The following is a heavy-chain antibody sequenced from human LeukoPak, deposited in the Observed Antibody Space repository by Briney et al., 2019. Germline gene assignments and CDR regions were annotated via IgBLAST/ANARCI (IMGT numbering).Heavy chain of an antibody. Sequence: PSETLSLTCAVSGGSISSGGYSWSWIRQPPGKGLEWIGYIYHSGSTYYNPSLKSRVTISVDRSKNQFSLKLSSVTAADTAVYYCGRVGGGYYYGMDVWGQGTTVTVSS. CDR3: GRVGGGYYYGMDV. D-gene: IGHD3-16*01. J-gene: IGHJ6*02. CDR1: GGSISSGGYS. V-gene: IGHV4-30-2*01. CDR2: IYHSGST.